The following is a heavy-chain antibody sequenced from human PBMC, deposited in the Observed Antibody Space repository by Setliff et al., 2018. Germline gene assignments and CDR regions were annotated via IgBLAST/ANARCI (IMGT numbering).Heavy chain of an antibody. CDR2: IYYSGST. CDR1: GGSISSHY. Sequence: SETLSLTCTVSGGSISSHYWSWIRQPPGKGLEWIGRIYYSGSTNYNPSIKSRVAISVDTSKNQFSLKLSSVTAADTAVYYCAREIYGSGLNWFDPWGQGTLVTVSS. D-gene: IGHD3-10*01. CDR3: AREIYGSGLNWFDP. V-gene: IGHV4-59*11. J-gene: IGHJ5*02.